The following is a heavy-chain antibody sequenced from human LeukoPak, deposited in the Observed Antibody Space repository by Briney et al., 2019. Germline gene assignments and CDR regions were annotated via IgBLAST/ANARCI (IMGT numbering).Heavy chain of an antibody. CDR3: ARGPILLIAVAGPNWFDP. V-gene: IGHV3-48*03. D-gene: IGHD6-19*01. J-gene: IGHJ5*02. CDR1: GFTFSSYE. Sequence: GGSLRLSCAASGFTFSSYEMNWVRQAPGKGLECVSYISSSGSTIYYADSVKGRFTISRDNAKNSLYLQMNSLRAEDTAVYYCARGPILLIAVAGPNWFDPWGQGTLVTVSS. CDR2: ISSSGSTI.